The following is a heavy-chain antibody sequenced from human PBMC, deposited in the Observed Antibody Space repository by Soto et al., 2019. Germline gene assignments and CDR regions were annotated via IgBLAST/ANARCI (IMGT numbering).Heavy chain of an antibody. CDR2: ISYDGSNK. CDR3: ARSSVDTAMVRMDV. CDR1: GFTFSSYA. J-gene: IGHJ6*02. Sequence: PGGSLRLSCAASGFTFSSYAMHWVRQAPGKGLEWVAVISYDGSNKYYADSVKGRFTISRDNSKNTLYLQMNSLRAEDTAVYYCARSSVDTAMVRMDVWGQGTTVTVSS. V-gene: IGHV3-30-3*01. D-gene: IGHD5-18*01.